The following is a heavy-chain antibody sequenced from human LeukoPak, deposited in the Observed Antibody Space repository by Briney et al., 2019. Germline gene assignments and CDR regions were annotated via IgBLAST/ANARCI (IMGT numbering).Heavy chain of an antibody. D-gene: IGHD3-3*01. V-gene: IGHV4-31*03. Sequence: SETLSLTCTVAGGSISSGGFYWTWIRQHPGQGLEWIGYIHSSGGTYYNPSLRSRVTISVDTSKNHFSLKLTSVTAADTAVYYCARGDPYNDFWSGFHLAYFDLWGRGTLVSVSS. J-gene: IGHJ2*01. CDR2: IHSSGGT. CDR3: ARGDPYNDFWSGFHLAYFDL. CDR1: GGSISSGGFY.